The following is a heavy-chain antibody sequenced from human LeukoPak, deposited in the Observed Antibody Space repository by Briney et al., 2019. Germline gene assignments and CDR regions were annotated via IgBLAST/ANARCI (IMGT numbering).Heavy chain of an antibody. CDR1: GFTLSSYW. J-gene: IGHJ4*02. Sequence: GGSLRLSCAASGFTLSSYWISWVRQAPGKGLEWVANIKQDGGEMRYVDSVEGRFTISRDNAKNSVDLQMNSLRAEDTAVYYCTRMAWRSRPFDYWGQGILVIVSS. D-gene: IGHD2-2*01. CDR3: TRMAWRSRPFDY. V-gene: IGHV3-7*01. CDR2: IKQDGGEM.